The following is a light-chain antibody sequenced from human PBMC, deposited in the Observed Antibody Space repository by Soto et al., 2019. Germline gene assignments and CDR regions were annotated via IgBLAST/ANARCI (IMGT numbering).Light chain of an antibody. V-gene: IGLV2-14*01. J-gene: IGLJ2*01. CDR2: EVS. Sequence: QSALTQPASVSGSPGESITMSCTGTSSDVGHYNYVSWYQQHPGKAPKLMIYEVSNRPSGVSNRFSGSKSGNTASLTISGLQAEDEADYYCRSYTSSSTLVFGGGTKLTVL. CDR1: SSDVGHYNY. CDR3: RSYTSSSTLV.